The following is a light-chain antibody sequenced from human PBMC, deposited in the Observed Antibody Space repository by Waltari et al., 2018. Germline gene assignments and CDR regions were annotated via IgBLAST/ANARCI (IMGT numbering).Light chain of an antibody. CDR2: RNK. J-gene: IGLJ3*02. Sequence: QSVLTQPPSASGTPGQRVTISCSGSRSNIGNNYVSWYQQLPGTAPKLLIYRNKQRPSGVPDRFSGSKSGTSASLAISGLRSEDEADYYCAVWDDSLSGRVFGGGTKVTVL. CDR3: AVWDDSLSGRV. CDR1: RSNIGNNY. V-gene: IGLV1-47*01.